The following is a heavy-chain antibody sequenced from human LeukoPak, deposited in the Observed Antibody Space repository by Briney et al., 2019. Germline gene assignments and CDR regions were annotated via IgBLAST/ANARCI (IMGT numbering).Heavy chain of an antibody. D-gene: IGHD4-23*01. CDR1: GGSVSDYY. J-gene: IGHJ6*03. Sequence: SETLSLTCTISGGSVSDYYWSWIRQSPGKGLEWIGYIYYTGSTTYNPSLKSRVTISADTSKNQFSLKLSSVTAADTAMYYCARREPHGDYGGKIRYYYYMDVWGKGTTITISS. CDR3: ARREPHGDYGGKIRYYYYMDV. CDR2: IYYTGST. V-gene: IGHV4-59*02.